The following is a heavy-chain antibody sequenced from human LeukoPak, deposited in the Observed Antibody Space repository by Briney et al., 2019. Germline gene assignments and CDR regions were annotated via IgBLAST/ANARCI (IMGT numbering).Heavy chain of an antibody. CDR2: ISYDGTNK. V-gene: IGHV3-30*18. Sequence: PGGSLRLSCAASGFSFSSYVIHWVRQAPGKGLEWVALISYDGTNKYYADSVKGRFTISRDNSKNTLYLQMSSLRAEDTAVYCCVKDSSSWSEKFDYWGQGTLVTVSS. CDR3: VKDSSSWSEKFDY. J-gene: IGHJ4*02. D-gene: IGHD6-13*01. CDR1: GFSFSSYV.